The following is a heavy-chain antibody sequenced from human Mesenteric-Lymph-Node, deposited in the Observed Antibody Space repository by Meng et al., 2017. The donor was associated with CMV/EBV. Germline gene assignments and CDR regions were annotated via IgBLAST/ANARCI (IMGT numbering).Heavy chain of an antibody. V-gene: IGHV4-61*01. CDR3: ATKATSVTRPLDY. CDR2: IYYSGST. Sequence: SETLSLTCTVSGGSVSSGSYYWSWIRQPPGKGLEWIGYIYYSGSTNYNPSLKSRVTISVDTSKNQFSLKLSSVTAADTAVYYCATKATSVTRPLDYWGQGTLVTVSS. CDR1: GGSVSSGSYY. J-gene: IGHJ4*02. D-gene: IGHD5-18*01.